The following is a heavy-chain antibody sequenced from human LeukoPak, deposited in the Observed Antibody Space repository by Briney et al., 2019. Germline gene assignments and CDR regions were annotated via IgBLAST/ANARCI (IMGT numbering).Heavy chain of an antibody. CDR2: INWKSNNI. V-gene: IGHV3-9*01. J-gene: IGHJ6*02. Sequence: HPGRSLRLSCAASGFTFGDYAMHFVRQAPGKGLEWVSGINWKSNNIGYADSVKGRFTISRDNAKNSLYLQMNSLRTEDTALYYCARDRAGYFYAMDVWGQGTSVTVSS. CDR3: ARDRAGYFYAMDV. D-gene: IGHD6-13*01. CDR1: GFTFGDYA.